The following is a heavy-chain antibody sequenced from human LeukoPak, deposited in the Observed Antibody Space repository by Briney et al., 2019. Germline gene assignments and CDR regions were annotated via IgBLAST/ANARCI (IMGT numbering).Heavy chain of an antibody. CDR3: ARTARITMVRGVITNYYYYGMDV. V-gene: IGHV1-3*01. Sequence: ASVKVSCKASGYTFTGYYMHWVRQAPGQRLEWMGWINAGNGNTKYSQKFQGRVTITRDTSASTAYMELSSLRSEDTAVYYCARTARITMVRGVITNYYYYGMDVWGEGTTVTVSS. CDR1: GYTFTGYY. D-gene: IGHD3-10*01. J-gene: IGHJ6*04. CDR2: INAGNGNT.